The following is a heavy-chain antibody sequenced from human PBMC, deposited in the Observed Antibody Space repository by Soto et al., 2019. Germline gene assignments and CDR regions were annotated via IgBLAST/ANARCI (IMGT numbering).Heavy chain of an antibody. CDR3: ARDRRYCSSTSCHNFDY. CDR2: ISAYNGNT. Sequence: ASVKVSCKASGYTFTSYGISWERQAPGQGLEWMGWISAYNGNTNYAQKLQGRVTMTTDTSTSTAYMELRSLRSDDTAVYYCARDRRYCSSTSCHNFDYWGQGTLVTVSS. V-gene: IGHV1-18*01. CDR1: GYTFTSYG. D-gene: IGHD2-2*01. J-gene: IGHJ4*02.